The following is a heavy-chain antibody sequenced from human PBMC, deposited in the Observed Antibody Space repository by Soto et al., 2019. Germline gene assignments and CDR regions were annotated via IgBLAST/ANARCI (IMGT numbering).Heavy chain of an antibody. CDR1: VGSVSSGSYY. Sequence: SETLSLTCTVSVGSVSSGSYYWSWIRQPPGKGLEWIGYIYYSGSTNYNPSLKSRVTISVDTSKNQFSLKLSSVTAADTAVYYCARMVDFWSGYYTTVTYKFDYWGQGTLVTVSS. D-gene: IGHD3-3*01. CDR3: ARMVDFWSGYYTTVTYKFDY. CDR2: IYYSGST. J-gene: IGHJ4*02. V-gene: IGHV4-61*01.